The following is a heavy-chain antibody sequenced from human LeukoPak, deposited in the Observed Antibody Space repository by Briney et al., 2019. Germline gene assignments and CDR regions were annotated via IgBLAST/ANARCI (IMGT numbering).Heavy chain of an antibody. Sequence: GESLKISCKGSGYSFTSYWIGWVRQMPGKGLEWMGIIYPGDSDTRYSPPFQGQVTISADKSISTAYMELSRLRSDDTAVYYCARAHPFGVDGDYWGQGTLVTVSS. CDR2: IYPGDSDT. J-gene: IGHJ4*02. CDR3: ARAHPFGVDGDY. CDR1: GYSFTSYW. D-gene: IGHD3-3*01. V-gene: IGHV5-51*01.